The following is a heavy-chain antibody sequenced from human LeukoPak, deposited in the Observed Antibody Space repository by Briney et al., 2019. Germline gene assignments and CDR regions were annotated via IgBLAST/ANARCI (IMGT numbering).Heavy chain of an antibody. CDR2: ISYIGST. V-gene: IGHV4-59*08. D-gene: IGHD5-18*01. CDR1: GGSISSFY. CDR3: ARHGNHVGGIQLWLSLDY. J-gene: IGHJ4*02. Sequence: SETLSLTCTVSGGSISSFYWSWIRQPPGKGLEWIGYISYIGSTNYNPSLKCRVTISVDTSKNQFSLKLSSVTAADTAVYYCARHGNHVGGIQLWLSLDYWGQGTLVTVSS.